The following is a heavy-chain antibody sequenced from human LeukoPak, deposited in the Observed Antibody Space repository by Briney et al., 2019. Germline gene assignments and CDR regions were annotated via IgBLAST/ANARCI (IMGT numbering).Heavy chain of an antibody. V-gene: IGHV3-74*01. Sequence: VSGIRGDGRFTSYADSVKGRFTISRDNAKNMLYLQMSSLRVEDTAVYYCATERFDGFDMWGQGTMVTVSS. J-gene: IGHJ3*02. CDR3: ATERFDGFDM. CDR2: IRGDGRFT. D-gene: IGHD6-25*01.